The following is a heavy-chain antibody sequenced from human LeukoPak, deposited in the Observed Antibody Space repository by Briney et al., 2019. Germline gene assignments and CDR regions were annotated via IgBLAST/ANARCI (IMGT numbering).Heavy chain of an antibody. CDR2: IHYSGST. CDR3: ASRARPGYYYGMDV. CDR1: GGSISSYY. J-gene: IGHJ6*02. V-gene: IGHV4-59*01. Sequence: SETLSLTCTVSGGSISSYYWNWIRQAPGKGLEWIGYIHYSGSTNHNSSLKSRVTISVDTSKNQYSLKLSSVTAADTAVYYCASRARPGYYYGMDVWGQGTTVTVSS.